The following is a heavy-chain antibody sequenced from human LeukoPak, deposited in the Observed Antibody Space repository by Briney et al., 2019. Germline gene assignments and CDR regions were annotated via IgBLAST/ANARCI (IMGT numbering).Heavy chain of an antibody. D-gene: IGHD6-19*01. Sequence: SETLSLTCTVSGGSISSYYWSWLRQPAGKGLEWIGRIYTSGSTNYNPSLKSRVTMSVDTSKNQFSLKLSSVTAADTAVYYCARDGDSSGWYPPDYWGQGTLVTVSS. V-gene: IGHV4-4*07. J-gene: IGHJ4*02. CDR1: GGSISSYY. CDR3: ARDGDSSGWYPPDY. CDR2: IYTSGST.